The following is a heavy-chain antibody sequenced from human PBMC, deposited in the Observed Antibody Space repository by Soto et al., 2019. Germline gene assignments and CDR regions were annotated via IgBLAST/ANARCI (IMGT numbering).Heavy chain of an antibody. D-gene: IGHD3-10*01. Sequence: GESLKISCQASGYSFTTYWIAWLRQTPGRGLEWMGIIYPGDSEIKYSPSFDGQVTFSVDKSTSTAYLQWIGLKTSDTGMYFCARSTAGNYLAPFEFWGQGSLVNVSS. J-gene: IGHJ4*02. CDR2: IYPGDSEI. CDR3: ARSTAGNYLAPFEF. V-gene: IGHV5-51*01. CDR1: GYSFTTYW.